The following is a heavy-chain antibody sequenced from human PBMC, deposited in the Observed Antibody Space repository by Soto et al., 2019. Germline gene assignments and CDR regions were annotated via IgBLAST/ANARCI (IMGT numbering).Heavy chain of an antibody. CDR3: ARESPTGLNWFDP. CDR1: GFRSSSYG. Sequence: PGGSLRLSCAVYGFRSSSYGINWVRQAPGKGLEWVSYISSSSSTIYYADSVKGRFTISRDNAKNSLYLQMNSLRAEDTAVYYRARESPTGLNWFDPWGQGT. J-gene: IGHJ5*02. CDR2: ISSSSSTI. V-gene: IGHV3-48*01.